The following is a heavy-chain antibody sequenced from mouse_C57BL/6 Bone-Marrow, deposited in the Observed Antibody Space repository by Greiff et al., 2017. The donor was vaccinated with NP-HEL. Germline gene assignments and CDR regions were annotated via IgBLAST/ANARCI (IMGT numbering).Heavy chain of an antibody. CDR3: AKRGYYYGSPMDY. CDR1: GYTFTSYW. D-gene: IGHD1-1*01. J-gene: IGHJ4*01. V-gene: IGHV1-64*01. CDR2: IHPNSGST. Sequence: VQLQQPGAELVKPGASVKLSCKASGYTFTSYWMHWVKQRPGQGLEWIGMIHPNSGSTNYNEKFKSKATLTVDKSSSTAYMQLSSLTSEDSAVYYGAKRGYYYGSPMDYWGQGTSVTVSS.